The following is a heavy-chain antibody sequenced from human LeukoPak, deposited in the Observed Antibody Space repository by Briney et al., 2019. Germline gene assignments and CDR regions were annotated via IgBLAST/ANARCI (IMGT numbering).Heavy chain of an antibody. Sequence: ASVKVSCTVSGYTLTELSMHWVRQAPGKGLEWMGGFDPEDGETIYAQKFQGRVTMTEDTSTDTAYMELSSLRSEDTAVYYCATTYSSGWLFDYWGQGTLVTVSS. CDR1: GYTLTELS. V-gene: IGHV1-24*01. D-gene: IGHD6-19*01. CDR2: FDPEDGET. CDR3: ATTYSSGWLFDY. J-gene: IGHJ4*02.